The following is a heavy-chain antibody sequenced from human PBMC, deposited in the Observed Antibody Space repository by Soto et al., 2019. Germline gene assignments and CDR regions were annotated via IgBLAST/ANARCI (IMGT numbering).Heavy chain of an antibody. CDR2: IWYDGSNK. Sequence: PGGSMRLSCAASGFPVSSNYMPWVRQAPGKGLEWVAVIWYDGSNKYYADSVKGRFTISRDNSKSTLYLQMNSLRAEDTAVYYCARVKTTYYDDSSAYATDYWGQGTLVTVSS. J-gene: IGHJ4*02. CDR1: GFPVSSNY. V-gene: IGHV3-33*08. CDR3: ARVKTTYYDDSSAYATDY. D-gene: IGHD3-22*01.